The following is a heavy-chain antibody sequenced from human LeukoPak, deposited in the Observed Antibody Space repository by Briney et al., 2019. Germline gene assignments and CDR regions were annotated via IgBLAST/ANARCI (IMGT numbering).Heavy chain of an antibody. CDR2: IYYSGST. V-gene: IGHV4-30-4*01. CDR1: GGSISSGDYY. CDR3: ARRAVDYGDYEGAFDI. J-gene: IGHJ3*02. Sequence: SQTLSLTCTVSGGSISSGDYYWSWIRQPPGKGLEWIGYIYYSGSTYYNPSLKSRVTISVDTSKNQFSLKLSSVTAADTAVYYCARRAVDYGDYEGAFDIWGQGTMVTVSS. D-gene: IGHD4-17*01.